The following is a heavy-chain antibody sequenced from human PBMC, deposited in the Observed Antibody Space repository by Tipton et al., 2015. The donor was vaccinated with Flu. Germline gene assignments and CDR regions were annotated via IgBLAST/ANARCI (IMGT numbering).Heavy chain of an antibody. D-gene: IGHD2-15*01. CDR2: IYLTGST. Sequence: TLSLTCTVSGDSVRSGRHYWSWIRQPAGKGLEWIGRIYLTGSTNYSPSLKGRGTISVDTSKNQFSLKLPSVTAADTAVYYCATTRIVPWGNDDIAGYFDYWSQGTLVTVSS. CDR1: GDSVRSGRHY. CDR3: ATTRIVPWGNDDIAGYFDY. V-gene: IGHV4-61*02. J-gene: IGHJ4*02.